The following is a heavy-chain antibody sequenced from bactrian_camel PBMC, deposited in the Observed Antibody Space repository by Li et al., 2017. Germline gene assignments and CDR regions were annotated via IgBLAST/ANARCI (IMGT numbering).Heavy chain of an antibody. J-gene: IGHJ6*01. V-gene: IGHV3S53*01. CDR3: AAGQGWYGGSPLASDFGY. CDR1: DTVVV. Sequence: HVQLVESGGGSVQAGGSLRLSCAASDTVVVMGWFRQSPGKEREDVARIYPSSGRTRYADSVKGRFTTSQDNAKNTVYLQMNSLKPEDTAMYYCAAGQGWYGGSPLASDFGYWGQGTQVTVS. CDR2: IYPSSGRT. D-gene: IGHD6*01.